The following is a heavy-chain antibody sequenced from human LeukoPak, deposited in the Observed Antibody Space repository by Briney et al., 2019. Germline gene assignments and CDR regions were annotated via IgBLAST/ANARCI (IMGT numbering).Heavy chain of an antibody. V-gene: IGHV4-39*07. CDR2: VYYSGST. CDR1: GGSISSSSDY. D-gene: IGHD6-19*01. CDR3: ARDSPSGGDAFDI. Sequence: SETLSLTCTVSGGSISSSSDYWGWIRQPPGKGLEWIGNVYYSGSTYYNPSLKSRVTISVDTSKNQFSLKLSSVTAADTAVYYCARDSPSGGDAFDIWGQGTMVTVSS. J-gene: IGHJ3*02.